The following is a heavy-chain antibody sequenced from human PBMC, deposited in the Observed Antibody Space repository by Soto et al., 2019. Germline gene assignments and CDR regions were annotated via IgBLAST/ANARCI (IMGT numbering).Heavy chain of an antibody. V-gene: IGHV1-18*01. D-gene: IGHD6-6*01. Sequence: QVQLVQSGAEVKKPGASVKVSCKASGYTFITYDINWVRQAPGQGLEWMGWISGYSGNTDYAQKFQGKITMTTDTSTNTAYIELRSLRSDDTAVYYCARTGGRSSPLDHWGQGTLVTVSS. J-gene: IGHJ4*02. CDR3: ARTGGRSSPLDH. CDR2: ISGYSGNT. CDR1: GYTFITYD.